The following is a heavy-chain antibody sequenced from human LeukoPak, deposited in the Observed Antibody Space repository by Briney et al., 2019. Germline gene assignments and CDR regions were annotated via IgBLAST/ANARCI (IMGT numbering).Heavy chain of an antibody. CDR1: GFTVSSNY. D-gene: IGHD3-16*01. V-gene: IGHV3-53*01. J-gene: IGHJ3*02. CDR2: ISSGGST. CDR3: ARDPPDGWGTAFDI. Sequence: GGSLRLSCAASGFTVSSNYMSWVRQAPGKGLEGVSLISSGGSTYADFVKGRFTISRDNSKNTLYLQMNSLRAEDTAVYYCARDPPDGWGTAFDIWGQGTMVTVSS.